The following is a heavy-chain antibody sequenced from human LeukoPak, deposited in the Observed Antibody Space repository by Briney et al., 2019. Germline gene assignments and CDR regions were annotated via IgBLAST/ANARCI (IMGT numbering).Heavy chain of an antibody. J-gene: IGHJ6*03. CDR1: GGSFSGYY. CDR3: ARGYGGNYYYYMDV. V-gene: IGHV4-34*01. Sequence: SETLSLTCAVYGGSFSGYYWSWIRQPPGKGLEWIGEINHSGSTNYNPSLKSRVTISVDTSKNQFSLQLNSVTPEDTAVYYCARGYGGNYYYYMDVWGKGTTVTVSS. D-gene: IGHD4-23*01. CDR2: INHSGST.